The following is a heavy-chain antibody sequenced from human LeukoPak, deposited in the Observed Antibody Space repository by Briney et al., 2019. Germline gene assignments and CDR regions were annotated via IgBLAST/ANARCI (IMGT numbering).Heavy chain of an antibody. J-gene: IGHJ6*02. V-gene: IGHV3-7*01. CDR1: GFTFSNYW. CDR3: AGNRYGAGGMAV. D-gene: IGHD5-18*01. Sequence: QTGGSLRLSCEGSGFTFSNYWMSWVRQAPGKGLEWVANIQQHGSETYYGDSVKGRFTISRDNAKNTLYLQMNSLRAEDTAVYYCAGNRYGAGGMAVWGQGTTVTVSS. CDR2: IQQHGSET.